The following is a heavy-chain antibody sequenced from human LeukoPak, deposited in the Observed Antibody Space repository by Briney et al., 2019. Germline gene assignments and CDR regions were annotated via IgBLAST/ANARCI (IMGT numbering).Heavy chain of an antibody. D-gene: IGHD3-10*01. CDR1: GFTFDDYG. Sequence: RPGGSLRLSCAASGFTFDDYGMSWVRQAPGKGLEWVSGIIWSGGSTGYADSVKGRFTISRDNAKNSLYLQMNSLRAEDTAWYYCARDDYGSGSWNDYWGQGTLVTVSS. J-gene: IGHJ4*02. CDR3: ARDDYGSGSWNDY. V-gene: IGHV3-20*04. CDR2: IIWSGGST.